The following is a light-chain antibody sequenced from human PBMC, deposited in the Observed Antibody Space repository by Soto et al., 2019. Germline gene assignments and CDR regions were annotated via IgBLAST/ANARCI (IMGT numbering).Light chain of an antibody. CDR2: EVD. CDR3: CSYAGSSTHYV. CDR1: SSDVGAYHY. J-gene: IGLJ1*01. Sequence: QSVLTQPPSASESPGQSVTISCSGTSSDVGAYHYVSWYQHHPGRAPKLLIYEVDKRPPGVPGRFTGSKSGNTASLTVSGLQAEDEADYYCCSYAGSSTHYVFGTGTKVTVL. V-gene: IGLV2-8*01.